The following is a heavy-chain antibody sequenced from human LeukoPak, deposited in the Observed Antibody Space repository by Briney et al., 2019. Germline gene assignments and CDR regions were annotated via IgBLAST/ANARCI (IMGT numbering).Heavy chain of an antibody. D-gene: IGHD3-16*01. CDR2: IRYDGSNK. CDR1: GFTFSSYG. Sequence: GGSLRLSCAASGFTFSSYGMHWVRQAPGKGLEWVAFIRYDGSNKYYADSVKGRFTISRDNSKNTLYLQMNSLRAEDTAVYYCARVFRVWGSYSLDYWGQGTLVTVSS. J-gene: IGHJ4*02. V-gene: IGHV3-30*02. CDR3: ARVFRVWGSYSLDY.